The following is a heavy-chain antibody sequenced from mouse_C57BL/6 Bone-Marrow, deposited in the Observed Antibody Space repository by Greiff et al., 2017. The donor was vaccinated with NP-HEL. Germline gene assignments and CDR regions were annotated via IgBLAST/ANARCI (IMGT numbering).Heavy chain of an antibody. V-gene: IGHV3-8*01. CDR2: ISYSGST. D-gene: IGHD2-3*01. J-gene: IGHJ4*01. CDR1: GYSITSDY. CDR3: ARRRDGGDYAMDY. Sequence: EVKVVESGPGLAKPSQTLSLTCSVTGYSITSDYWNWIRKFPGNKLEYMGYISYSGSTYYNPSLKSRISITRDTSKNQYYLQLNSVTTEDTATYYCARRRDGGDYAMDYWGQGTSVTVSS.